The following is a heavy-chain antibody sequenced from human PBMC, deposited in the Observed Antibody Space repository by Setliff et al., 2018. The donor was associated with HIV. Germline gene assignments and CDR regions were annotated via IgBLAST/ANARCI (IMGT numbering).Heavy chain of an antibody. V-gene: IGHV1-8*02. J-gene: IGHJ3*02. D-gene: IGHD2-2*01. CDR2: MNPNSGYT. Sequence: ASVKVSCKASGYTFTSYDINWVRLATGQGLEWMGWMNPNSGYTGYAQKFQGRITMTRNTSLSTAYMDLLGLRSEDTAVYYCVVPAATGAPDALDIWGQGTMVTVSS. CDR3: VVPAATGAPDALDI. CDR1: GYTFTSYD.